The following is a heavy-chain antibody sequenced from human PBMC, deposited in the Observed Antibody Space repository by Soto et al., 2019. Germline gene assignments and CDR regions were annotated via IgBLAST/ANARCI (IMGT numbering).Heavy chain of an antibody. CDR1: GFTFSSYG. CDR2: IWYDGSNK. V-gene: IGHV3-33*01. CDR3: AREDAAVAGYDY. J-gene: IGHJ4*02. D-gene: IGHD6-19*01. Sequence: ESGGGVVQPGRSLRLSCAASGFTFSSYGMHWVRQAPGKGLEWVAVIWYDGSNKYYADSVKGRFTISRDNSKNTLYLQMNSLRAEDTAVYYCAREDAAVAGYDYWGQGTLVTVSS.